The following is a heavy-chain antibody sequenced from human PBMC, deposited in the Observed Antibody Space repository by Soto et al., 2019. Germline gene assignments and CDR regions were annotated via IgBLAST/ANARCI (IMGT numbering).Heavy chain of an antibody. CDR1: GYTLTGYY. J-gene: IGHJ3*02. Sequence: GASVKVSCKASGYTLTGYYMHWVRQAPGQGLEWMGWINPNSGDTNYAQKFQGRVTMTRDTAISTAYMELSRLSCDDTAVYYCARGRGGCAFDIWGQGTMVTVSS. CDR2: INPNSGDT. CDR3: ARGRGGCAFDI. D-gene: IGHD3-10*01. V-gene: IGHV1-2*02.